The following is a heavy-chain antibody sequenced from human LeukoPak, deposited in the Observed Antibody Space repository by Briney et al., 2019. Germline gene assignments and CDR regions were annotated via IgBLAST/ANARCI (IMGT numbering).Heavy chain of an antibody. CDR2: IKEDESEK. CDR1: GFTFSSYW. D-gene: IGHD3-22*01. CDR3: ARPYYYDSSGYYLLVGTFDY. V-gene: IGHV3-7*01. J-gene: IGHJ4*02. Sequence: GGSLRLSCAASGFTFSSYWMSWVRQAPGKGLEWVANIKEDESEKYYRDSVKGRFTISRDNAKNSLYLQMNSLRAEDTAVYYCARPYYYDSSGYYLLVGTFDYWGQGTLVTVSS.